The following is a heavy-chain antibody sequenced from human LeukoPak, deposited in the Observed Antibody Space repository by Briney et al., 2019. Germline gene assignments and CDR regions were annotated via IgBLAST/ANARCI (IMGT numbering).Heavy chain of an antibody. CDR1: GFTFSDYY. V-gene: IGHV3-11*06. D-gene: IGHD3-22*01. CDR3: ARERLFAFDI. Sequence: GGSLRLSCAASGFTFSDYYMNWIRQAPGKGLEWVSFISSSSSYRNYADSVKGRFTVSRDNAENSLYLQMNSLRAEDTAVYYCARERLFAFDIWGQGTMVTVSS. CDR2: ISSSSSYR. J-gene: IGHJ3*02.